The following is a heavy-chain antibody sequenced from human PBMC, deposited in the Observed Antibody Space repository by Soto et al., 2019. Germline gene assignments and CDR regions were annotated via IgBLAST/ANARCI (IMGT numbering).Heavy chain of an antibody. D-gene: IGHD3-22*01. Sequence: ETLSLTCTVSGGSISSYYWSWIRQPPGKGLEWIGYIYYSGSTNYNPSLKSRVTISVDTSKNQFSLKLSSVTAADTAVYYCARDRRIAMIVVATNYYYYGMDVWGQGTTVTVSS. CDR2: IYYSGST. V-gene: IGHV4-59*12. CDR1: GGSISSYY. CDR3: ARDRRIAMIVVATNYYYYGMDV. J-gene: IGHJ6*02.